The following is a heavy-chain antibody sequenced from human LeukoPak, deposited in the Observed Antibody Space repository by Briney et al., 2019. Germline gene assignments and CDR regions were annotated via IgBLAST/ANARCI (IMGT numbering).Heavy chain of an antibody. D-gene: IGHD5-18*01. CDR3: ARDEGQLWLPEHSYYYYGMDV. Sequence: GGSLRLSCAASGFTFSSYWMHWVRQAPGKGLVWVSRINSDGSSTSYADSVKGRFTISRDNAKNTLYLQMNSLRAEDTAVFYRARDEGQLWLPEHSYYYYGMDVWGQGTTVTVSS. CDR2: INSDGSST. J-gene: IGHJ6*02. CDR1: GFTFSSYW. V-gene: IGHV3-74*01.